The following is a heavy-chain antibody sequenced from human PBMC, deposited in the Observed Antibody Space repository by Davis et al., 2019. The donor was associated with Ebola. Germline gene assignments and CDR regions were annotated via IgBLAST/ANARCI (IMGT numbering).Heavy chain of an antibody. D-gene: IGHD3-22*01. J-gene: IGHJ4*02. CDR2: INAGNGNT. V-gene: IGHV1-3*01. CDR3: ARSYYYDSSGYYLDY. Sequence: ASVKVSCKASGYTFSTYAMHWVRQAPGQRLEWMGWINAGNGNTKYSQELQGRVSIIRDTSASTAYMELSSLRSEDTAVYYCARSYYYDSSGYYLDYWGQGTLVTVSS. CDR1: GYTFSTYA.